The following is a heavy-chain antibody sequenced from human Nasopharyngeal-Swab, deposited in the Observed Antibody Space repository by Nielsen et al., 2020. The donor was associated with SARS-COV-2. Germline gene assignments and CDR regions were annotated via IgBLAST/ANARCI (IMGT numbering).Heavy chain of an antibody. CDR1: GYSFTSYW. D-gene: IGHD3-10*01. V-gene: IGHV5-51*01. Sequence: GESLKISCKGSGYSFTSYWIGWVRQMPGKGLEWMGIIYPGDSDTRYSPSFQGQVTISADKSISTAYLQWSSLKASDTAMYYCARGGPQTPLGELLKIRPDWFDPWGQGTLVTVSS. J-gene: IGHJ5*02. CDR2: IYPGDSDT. CDR3: ARGGPQTPLGELLKIRPDWFDP.